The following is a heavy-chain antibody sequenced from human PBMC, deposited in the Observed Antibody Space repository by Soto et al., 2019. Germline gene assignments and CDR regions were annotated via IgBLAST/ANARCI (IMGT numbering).Heavy chain of an antibody. CDR3: AGTYYYDSSGYYRLDY. J-gene: IGHJ4*02. V-gene: IGHV1-18*01. CDR1: GYTFTSYG. D-gene: IGHD3-22*01. Sequence: GASVKVSCKASGYTFTSYGISWVRQAPGQGLEWMGWISAYNGNTNYAQKLQGRVTMTTDTSTSTAYMELRSLRSDDTAVYYCAGTYYYDSSGYYRLDYWGQGTLVTVSS. CDR2: ISAYNGNT.